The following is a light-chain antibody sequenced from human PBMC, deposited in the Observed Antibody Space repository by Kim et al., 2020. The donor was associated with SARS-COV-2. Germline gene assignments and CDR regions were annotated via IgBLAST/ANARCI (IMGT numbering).Light chain of an antibody. CDR3: TSYTSSSTYV. Sequence: GQSITICCAGTSSVVGAYKYVSWYQQHPGEAPKLLIYDVSGRPSGVSNRFSGSKSGNAASLTISGLPAEDEADYYCTSYTSSSTYVFGTGTKVTVL. V-gene: IGLV2-14*03. J-gene: IGLJ1*01. CDR2: DVS. CDR1: SSVVGAYKY.